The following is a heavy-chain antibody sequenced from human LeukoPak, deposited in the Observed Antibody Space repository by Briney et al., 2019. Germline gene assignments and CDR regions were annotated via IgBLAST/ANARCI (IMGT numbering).Heavy chain of an antibody. CDR1: GFTFSSYA. Sequence: GGSLRLSCAASGFTFSSYAMSWVRQAPGKGLEWVSAISGSGGTTYYADSVKGRFTISRDNSKNTLYLQMNSLRADDTAVYQCAKAPRPYRSGGSCFDAFDIWGQGTMVTVSS. CDR3: AKAPRPYRSGGSCFDAFDI. D-gene: IGHD2-15*01. V-gene: IGHV3-23*01. J-gene: IGHJ3*02. CDR2: ISGSGGTT.